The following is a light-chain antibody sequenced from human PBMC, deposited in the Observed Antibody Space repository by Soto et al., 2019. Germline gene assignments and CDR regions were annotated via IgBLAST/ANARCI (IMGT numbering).Light chain of an antibody. J-gene: IGLJ2*01. V-gene: IGLV2-14*01. CDR2: DVN. Sequence: QSALTQPASVSGAPGQSITLSCTGTSSDIGGYDYVSWYQRHPGKAPKHIIDDVNNRPSGVSNRFSGSKSGNTASLTISGLQAEDEADYYCTSYASGSSHVVFVGGTKLTVL. CDR3: TSYASGSSHVV. CDR1: SSDIGGYDY.